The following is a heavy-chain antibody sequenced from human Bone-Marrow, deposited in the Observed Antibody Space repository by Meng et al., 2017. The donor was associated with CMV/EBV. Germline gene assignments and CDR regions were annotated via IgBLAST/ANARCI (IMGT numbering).Heavy chain of an antibody. D-gene: IGHD5-18*01. V-gene: IGHV1-69*05. CDR2: IIPIFGTA. CDR3: ARDQESYSYGLTDYGMEV. CDR1: GCTLSRYV. Sequence: SVKVSCKASGCTLSRYVISWVRQALGQGLEWMGGIIPIFGTANYAQKFQGRVTITTDEFTSTAYMELSSLRSEDTAVYYCARDQESYSYGLTDYGMEVWGQGTTVTVSS. J-gene: IGHJ6*02.